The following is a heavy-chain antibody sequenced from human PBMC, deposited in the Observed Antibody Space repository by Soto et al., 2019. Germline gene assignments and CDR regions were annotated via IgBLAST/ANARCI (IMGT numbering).Heavy chain of an antibody. CDR2: IIPIFGTA. D-gene: IGHD3-22*01. Sequence: GASVKVSCKASGGTFSSYAISWVRQAPGQGLEWMGGIIPIFGTANYAQKFQGRVTITADKSTSTAYMELSSLRSEDTAVYYCAYEYYYDSSGYYSNWFDPWGQGTLVTV. V-gene: IGHV1-69*06. CDR1: GGTFSSYA. J-gene: IGHJ5*02. CDR3: AYEYYYDSSGYYSNWFDP.